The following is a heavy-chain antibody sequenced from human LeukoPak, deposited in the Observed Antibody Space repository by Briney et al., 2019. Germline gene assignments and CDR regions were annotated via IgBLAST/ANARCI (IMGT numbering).Heavy chain of an antibody. Sequence: GRSLRLSCAASGFTFDDYAMHWVRQAPGKGLEWVSGISWNSGNIGYADSVKGRFTISRDNAKKSLYLQMNSLRAEDMALYYCAKGTYYDFWSGYPFDPWGQGTLVTASS. CDR2: ISWNSGNI. CDR1: GFTFDDYA. J-gene: IGHJ5*02. V-gene: IGHV3-9*03. CDR3: AKGTYYDFWSGYPFDP. D-gene: IGHD3-3*01.